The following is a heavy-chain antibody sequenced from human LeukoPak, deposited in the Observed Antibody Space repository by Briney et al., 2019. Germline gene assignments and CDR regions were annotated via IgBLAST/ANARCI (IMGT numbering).Heavy chain of an antibody. V-gene: IGHV3-33*01. CDR3: ARGDYYDSSGYYFPHAFDI. CDR1: GFTFSSYG. CDR2: IWYDGSNK. J-gene: IGHJ3*02. Sequence: GGSLRLSCAASGFTFSSYGMHWVRQAPGKGLEWVAVIWYDGSNKYYVDSVQGRFTISRDNSKNTLYLQMSSLRAEDTAVYYCARGDYYDSSGYYFPHAFDIWGQGTMVTVSS. D-gene: IGHD3-22*01.